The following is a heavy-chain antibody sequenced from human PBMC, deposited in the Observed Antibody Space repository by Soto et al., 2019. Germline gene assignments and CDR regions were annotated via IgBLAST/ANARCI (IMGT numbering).Heavy chain of an antibody. CDR2: ISYDGSNK. J-gene: IGHJ4*02. CDR1: GFTFSSYG. Sequence: QVQLVESGGGVVQPGRSLRLSCAASGFTFSSYGMHWVRQAPGKGLEWVAVISYDGSNKYYADSVKGRFTISRDNSKNTLYLQMNSLRAEDTAVYYCAKGLGQYSYGREDYWGQGTLVTVSS. D-gene: IGHD5-18*01. CDR3: AKGLGQYSYGREDY. V-gene: IGHV3-30*18.